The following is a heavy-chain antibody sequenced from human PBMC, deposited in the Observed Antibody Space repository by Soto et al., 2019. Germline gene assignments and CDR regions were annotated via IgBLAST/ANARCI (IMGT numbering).Heavy chain of an antibody. J-gene: IGHJ6*02. CDR2: ISYDGSNK. CDR3: ARAGYCSSTSSLGYGMDV. D-gene: IGHD2-2*01. CDR1: GFTFSSYA. Sequence: PWGSLSLSCAASGFTFSSYAMHWVRQAPGKGLERVAVISYDGSNKYYADSAKGRLTISRDNSKNTLYLQMNSLRAEETAVYYYARAGYCSSTSSLGYGMDVWGQGTTVT. V-gene: IGHV3-30-3*01.